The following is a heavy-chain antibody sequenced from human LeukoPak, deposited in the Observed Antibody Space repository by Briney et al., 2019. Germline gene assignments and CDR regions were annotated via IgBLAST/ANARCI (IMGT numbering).Heavy chain of an antibody. J-gene: IGHJ5*02. CDR3: ARVSIATSGNNWFDP. CDR1: GGSISSGDYY. D-gene: IGHD6-13*01. V-gene: IGHV4-30-4*01. Sequence: SETLSLTCTVSGGSISSGDYYWSWIRQPPGTGLEWIGYIFHSGSAYYNPSLRSRVIISVDTSKNQFSLKMTSVTAADSAMYYCARVSIATSGNNWFDPWGQGTLVTVSS. CDR2: IFHSGSA.